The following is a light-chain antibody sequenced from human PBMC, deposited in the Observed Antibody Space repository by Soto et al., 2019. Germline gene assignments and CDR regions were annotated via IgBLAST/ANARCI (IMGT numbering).Light chain of an antibody. CDR2: WAS. Sequence: DIVLTQSPDSLAVSLGERATINCKSSQSLLYSSNSKNYLAWYQQKPGQPPKLLIYWASTRESGVPDRFSGSGSGTDFTLTVSSLQAEDVAFYYCQQYYSGPYTFGQGTKLEIK. CDR1: QSLLYSSNSKNY. J-gene: IGKJ2*01. V-gene: IGKV4-1*01. CDR3: QQYYSGPYT.